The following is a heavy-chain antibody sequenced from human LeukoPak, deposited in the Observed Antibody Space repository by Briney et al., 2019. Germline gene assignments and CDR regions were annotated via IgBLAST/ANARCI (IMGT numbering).Heavy chain of an antibody. D-gene: IGHD3-10*01. CDR1: GGSFNGYY. CDR2: INHSGST. V-gene: IGHV4-34*01. CDR3: ARLGGSGS. J-gene: IGHJ4*02. Sequence: SETLSLTCAVYGGSFNGYYWSWIRQPPGKGLEWIGEINHSGSTNYNPSLKSRVTISVDTSKNQFSLKLSSVTAADTAVYYCARLGGSGSWGQGTLVTVSS.